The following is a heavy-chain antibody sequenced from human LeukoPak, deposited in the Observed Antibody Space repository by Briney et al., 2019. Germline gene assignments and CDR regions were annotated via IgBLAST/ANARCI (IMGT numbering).Heavy chain of an antibody. J-gene: IGHJ4*02. Sequence: GGSLRLSCAASGFTFSGYWMSWVRQAPGKGLEWVANIKQDGSEKYYVDSVKGRFTISRDNAKNSLYLQMNSLRAEDTAVYYCARGGRITGPAYWGQGTLVTVSS. V-gene: IGHV3-7*01. D-gene: IGHD1-14*01. CDR2: IKQDGSEK. CDR3: ARGGRITGPAY. CDR1: GFTFSGYW.